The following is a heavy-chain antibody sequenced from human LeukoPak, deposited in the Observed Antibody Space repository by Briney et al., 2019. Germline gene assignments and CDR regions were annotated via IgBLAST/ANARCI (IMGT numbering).Heavy chain of an antibody. J-gene: IGHJ4*02. CDR2: ISATGSYV. CDR1: GFDVTQHE. CDR3: ARANGFKQFLNLDH. D-gene: IGHD6-19*01. Sequence: GGSLRLSCATSGFDVTQHEFNWVRQAPGKGLEWVAYISATGSYVKYAESVKGRFTVSRDDAKKSVFLQMNNLAFDDTAVYFCARANGFKQFLNLDHWGQGTLVTVSS. V-gene: IGHV3-48*03.